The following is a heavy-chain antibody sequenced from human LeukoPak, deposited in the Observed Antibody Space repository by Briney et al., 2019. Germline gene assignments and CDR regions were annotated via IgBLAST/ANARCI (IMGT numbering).Heavy chain of an antibody. CDR2: ISSNGGST. CDR3: ARAGYSSSWYPPYYYYYMDV. J-gene: IGHJ6*03. CDR1: GFTFSSYA. Sequence: GGSLRLSCAASGFTFSSYAMHWVRQAPGKGLEYASAISSNGGSTYYANSVKGRFTISRDNSKNTLYLQMGSLRAEDMAVYYCARAGYSSSWYPPYYYYYMDVWGKGTTVTVSS. D-gene: IGHD6-13*01. V-gene: IGHV3-64*01.